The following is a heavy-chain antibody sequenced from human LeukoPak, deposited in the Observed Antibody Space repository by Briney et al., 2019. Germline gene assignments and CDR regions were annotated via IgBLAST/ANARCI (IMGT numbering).Heavy chain of an antibody. CDR3: ARDRTDYWYFDL. Sequence: GGSLRLSCAASEFTVSSNYMRWVRQAPGKGLEWVSVIYSGGSTYYADSVKGRFTISRHNAKNSLYLQMSSLRAEDTAVYYCARDRTDYWYFDLWGRGTLVNVSS. CDR1: EFTVSSNY. J-gene: IGHJ2*01. CDR2: IYSGGST. V-gene: IGHV3-53*01.